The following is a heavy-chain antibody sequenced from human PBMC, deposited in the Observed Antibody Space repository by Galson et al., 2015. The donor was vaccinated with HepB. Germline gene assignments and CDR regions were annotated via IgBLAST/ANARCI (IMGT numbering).Heavy chain of an antibody. Sequence: SLRLSCAASGFTFSDYYMSWIRQAPGKGLYWVSYISSSSLYTNYADSVKGRFTISRDNAKNSLYLQMNSLRAEDTAVYYCARVDDPETAGTVDNWGQGTLVTVSS. V-gene: IGHV3-11*06. D-gene: IGHD6-13*01. J-gene: IGHJ4*02. CDR3: ARVDDPETAGTVDN. CDR1: GFTFSDYY. CDR2: ISSSSLYT.